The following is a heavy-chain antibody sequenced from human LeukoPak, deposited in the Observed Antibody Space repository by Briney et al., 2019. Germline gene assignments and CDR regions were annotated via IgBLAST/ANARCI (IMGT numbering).Heavy chain of an antibody. Sequence: SETLSLTCTVSGGSISSYCWSWVRQPAGKGLEWIGRIYTSGSTNYNPSLKSRVTMSVDTSKNKISLQLTSVTAADMAVYYCATYSGSYFVDHWGQGTLVTVSS. D-gene: IGHD1-26*01. CDR2: IYTSGST. V-gene: IGHV4-4*07. CDR3: ATYSGSYFVDH. J-gene: IGHJ4*02. CDR1: GGSISSYC.